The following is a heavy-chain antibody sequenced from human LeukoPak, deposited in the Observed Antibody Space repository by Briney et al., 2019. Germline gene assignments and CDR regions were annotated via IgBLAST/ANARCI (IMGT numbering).Heavy chain of an antibody. CDR1: GFTFSSYD. D-gene: IGHD3-10*01. CDR2: IGTAGDT. J-gene: IGHJ4*02. Sequence: GGSLRLSCAASGFTFSSYDMHWVRQATGKGLEWVSAIGTAGDTYYPGSVKGRFTISRENAKNSLYLQMNSLRAGDTAVYYCVRWRNYYGSGSYDYWGQGTLVTVSS. CDR3: VRWRNYYGSGSYDY. V-gene: IGHV3-13*01.